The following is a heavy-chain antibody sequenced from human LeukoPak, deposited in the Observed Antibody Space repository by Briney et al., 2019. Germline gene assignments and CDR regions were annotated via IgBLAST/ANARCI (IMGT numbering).Heavy chain of an antibody. J-gene: IGHJ5*02. D-gene: IGHD5-24*01. CDR3: AKDRA. Sequence: GGSLRLSCAASGFTFSSYGMHWVRQAPGKGLEWVAVISYDGSNKYYADSVKGRFTISRDNSKNTLYLQMNSLRAEDTAVCYWAKDRAWGQGTLVTVSS. CDR1: GFTFSSYG. CDR2: ISYDGSNK. V-gene: IGHV3-30*18.